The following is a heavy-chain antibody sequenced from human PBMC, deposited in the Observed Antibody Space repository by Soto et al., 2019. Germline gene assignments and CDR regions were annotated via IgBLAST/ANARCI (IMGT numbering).Heavy chain of an antibody. Sequence: QITLKESGPTLVKPTQTLTLTCTFSGFSLSTSGVGVGWIRQPPGKALEWLALIYWDDDNRYSPSLKSRLTITKNTSKNQVVLTLTDMDPVDTATYYSAHSIAPRIFDYWGQGTLVTVSS. V-gene: IGHV2-5*02. CDR1: GFSLSTSGVG. CDR2: IYWDDDN. CDR3: AHSIAPRIFDY. D-gene: IGHD6-13*01. J-gene: IGHJ4*02.